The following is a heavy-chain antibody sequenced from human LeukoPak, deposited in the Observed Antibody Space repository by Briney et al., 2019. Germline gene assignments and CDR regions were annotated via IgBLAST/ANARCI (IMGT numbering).Heavy chain of an antibody. CDR1: GGSISSSSYY. Sequence: PSETLSLTCSVSGGSISSSSYYWGWIRQPPGKGLEWIGSIYYSGTTYYNPSLKSRVTISVDTSKNQFSLNLISVTAADTAVYYCARDPMTSQTIDMGDWFDPWGQGILVTVSS. CDR3: ARDPMTSQTIDMGDWFDP. J-gene: IGHJ5*02. CDR2: IYYSGTT. V-gene: IGHV4-39*07. D-gene: IGHD5-24*01.